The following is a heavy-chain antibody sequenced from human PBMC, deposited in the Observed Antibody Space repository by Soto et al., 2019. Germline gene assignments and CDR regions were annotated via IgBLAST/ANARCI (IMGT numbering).Heavy chain of an antibody. V-gene: IGHV1-3*01. J-gene: IGHJ4*02. CDR2: INAGNGNT. D-gene: IGHD2-15*01. CDR3: ARGPGGPAGPGDY. CDR1: GYTFTSYA. Sequence: ASVKVSCKASGYTFTSYAMHWVRQAPGQRLEWMGWINAGNGNTKYSQKFQGRVSITRDTSASTAYMELSSLRSEDTAVYYCARGPGGPAGPGDYWGQGTLVTVAS.